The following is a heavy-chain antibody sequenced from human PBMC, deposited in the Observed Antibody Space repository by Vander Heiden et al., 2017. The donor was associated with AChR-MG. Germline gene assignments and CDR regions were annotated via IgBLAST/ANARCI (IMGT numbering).Heavy chain of an antibody. CDR3: ARSYDSSGRYFDY. CDR2: IYPGDSDI. Sequence: EVQLVQSGAEVKEPGESLKISCKGSGYSFTNYWIGWVRQMPGKGLEWMGSIYPGDSDIRYVPSFQGQLTISVDKSVTTAYLQWSSLKASDTAMYYCARSYDSSGRYFDYWGQGALVTVSS. J-gene: IGHJ4*02. V-gene: IGHV5-51*01. CDR1: GYSFTNYW. D-gene: IGHD3-22*01.